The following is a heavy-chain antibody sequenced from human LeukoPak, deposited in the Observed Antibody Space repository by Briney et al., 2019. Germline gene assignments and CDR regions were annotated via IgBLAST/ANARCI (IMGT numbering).Heavy chain of an antibody. D-gene: IGHD2-8*01. CDR2: ITYYQGNT. CDR1: GYTLSSFG. V-gene: IGHV1-18*01. CDR3: AKQLCSSSGCHGVLPGAEDY. Sequence: ASVKVSCKASGYTLSSFGLSWVRQAPGQGLEWMGWITYYQGNTNAAERFRGRLTMTSDTSTNTAYMELRGLTSDDTATYYCAKQLCSSSGCHGVLPGAEDYWGQGTLVTVSS. J-gene: IGHJ4*02.